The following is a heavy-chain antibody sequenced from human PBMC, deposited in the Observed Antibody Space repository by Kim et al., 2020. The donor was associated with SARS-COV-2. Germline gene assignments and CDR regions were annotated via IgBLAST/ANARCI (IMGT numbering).Heavy chain of an antibody. CDR3: ARDKGYCSGGSCYSFAFDI. D-gene: IGHD2-15*01. V-gene: IGHV3-74*01. J-gene: IGHJ3*02. Sequence: GRFTISRDNAKHTLYLQMNSLRAEDTAVYYCARDKGYCSGGSCYSFAFDIWGQGTMVTVSS.